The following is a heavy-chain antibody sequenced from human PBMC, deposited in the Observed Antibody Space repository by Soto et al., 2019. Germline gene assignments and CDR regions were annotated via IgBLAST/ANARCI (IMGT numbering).Heavy chain of an antibody. CDR3: ARGTSYRTAYGMDV. CDR2: ISPRTGIA. V-gene: IGHV1-2*02. D-gene: IGHD3-16*02. J-gene: IGHJ6*04. CDR1: WYTLTGYY. Sequence: ASVEVAFKASWYTLTGYYMHLFLHCPLQWLELMGLISPRTGIANFAQRLQGRVSMTRDTSITTAYMELRRLKSDDTAVYYCARGTSYRTAYGMDVSGKGTKVTXYS.